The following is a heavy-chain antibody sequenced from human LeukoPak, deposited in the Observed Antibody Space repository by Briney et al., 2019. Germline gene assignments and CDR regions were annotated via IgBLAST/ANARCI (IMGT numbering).Heavy chain of an antibody. Sequence: ASVKVSCKASGYTFTSYDINWVRQATGQGLEWMGWMNPNSGNTGYAQKFQGRVTITRNTSISTAYMELSSLRSEDTAVYYCARMPDTVTTGDYWGQGTLVTVSS. J-gene: IGHJ4*02. V-gene: IGHV1-8*03. CDR2: MNPNSGNT. D-gene: IGHD4-17*01. CDR3: ARMPDTVTTGDY. CDR1: GYTFTSYD.